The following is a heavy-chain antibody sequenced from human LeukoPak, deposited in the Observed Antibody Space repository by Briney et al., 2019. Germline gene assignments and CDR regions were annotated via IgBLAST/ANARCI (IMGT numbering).Heavy chain of an antibody. D-gene: IGHD6-13*01. Sequence: SETLSLTCTVSGGSISSSSYYWGWIRQPPGKGLEWIGSIYYSGSTYYNPSLKSRDTISVDTSKNQFSLKLSSVTAADTAVYYCAEDPAAGTFRPYYGMDVWGQGTTVTVSS. CDR2: IYYSGST. CDR3: AEDPAAGTFRPYYGMDV. CDR1: GGSISSSSYY. J-gene: IGHJ6*02. V-gene: IGHV4-39*01.